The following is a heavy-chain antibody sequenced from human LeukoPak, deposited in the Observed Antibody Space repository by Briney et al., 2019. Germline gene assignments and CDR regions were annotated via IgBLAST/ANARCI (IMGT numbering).Heavy chain of an antibody. D-gene: IGHD3-10*01. CDR3: ARGGTTHYYGSGTSP. V-gene: IGHV4-34*01. J-gene: IGHJ5*02. CDR1: NGSFSGYY. CDR2: INNSGVT. Sequence: SETLSLTCAVHNGSFSGYYWTWIRQAPGKGLEWIGEINNSGVTYYNPSPKSRVTISRDTSKIQFSLQLKSVSAADTALYYCARGGTTHYYGSGTSPWGQGTLVIVSS.